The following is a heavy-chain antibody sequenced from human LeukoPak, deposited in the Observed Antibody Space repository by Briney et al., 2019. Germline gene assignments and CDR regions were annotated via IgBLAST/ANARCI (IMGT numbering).Heavy chain of an antibody. D-gene: IGHD3-22*01. CDR3: ARDMSEYYDSSGYRVY. J-gene: IGHJ4*02. CDR1: GFIFSSYS. V-gene: IGHV3-21*01. CDR2: ISGSSSYI. Sequence: GGSLRLSCAASGFIFSSYSMKWVRQARGEGLEGGSSISGSSSYIYYADSVKGRFTISRDNAQKSLYLQMNSLRDEDTAVYYCARDMSEYYDSSGYRVYWGQGTLVTVSS.